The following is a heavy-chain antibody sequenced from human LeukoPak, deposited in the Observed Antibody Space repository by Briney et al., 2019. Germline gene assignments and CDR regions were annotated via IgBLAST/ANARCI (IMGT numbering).Heavy chain of an antibody. Sequence: PGGSLRLSCTASGFTFSSSEMNWVRQAPGKGLEWVSYINSNGDFKYYADSVKGRFTISRDNAKNSLYLQMNSLRAEDTAVYYCTRRPYWDRGTLVTVST. CDR1: GFTFSSSE. V-gene: IGHV3-48*03. J-gene: IGHJ4*02. CDR3: TRRPY. CDR2: INSNGDFK.